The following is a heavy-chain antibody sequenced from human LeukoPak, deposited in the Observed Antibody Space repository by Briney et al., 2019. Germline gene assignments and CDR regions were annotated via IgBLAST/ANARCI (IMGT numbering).Heavy chain of an antibody. CDR1: GGSMNHYY. V-gene: IGHV4-59*01. D-gene: IGHD4-17*01. Sequence: SETLSLACTVSGGSMNHYYWSWVRQPPGKGLEWIGYIYYSGSTNYNPSLKSRVTISVDTSKNQFSLKLSSVTAADTAVYYCARSSYGDYEEYFQHWGQGTLVTVSS. CDR2: IYYSGST. J-gene: IGHJ1*01. CDR3: ARSSYGDYEEYFQH.